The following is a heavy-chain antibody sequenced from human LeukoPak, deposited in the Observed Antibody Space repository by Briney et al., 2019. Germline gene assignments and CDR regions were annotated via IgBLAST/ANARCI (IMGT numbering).Heavy chain of an antibody. D-gene: IGHD3-16*02. CDR3: ARSYGLEADY. CDR1: GYSFTGYG. CDR2: IAAYNGLT. V-gene: IGHV1-18*04. Sequence: ASVMVSCKASGYSFTGYGIAWVRQAPGQGLELVGWIAAYNGLTNYAQNLQGRLTLTTDTSTTTAYMELRNLTSDDTAIYFCARSYGLEADYWGRGTLVTVSP. J-gene: IGHJ4*02.